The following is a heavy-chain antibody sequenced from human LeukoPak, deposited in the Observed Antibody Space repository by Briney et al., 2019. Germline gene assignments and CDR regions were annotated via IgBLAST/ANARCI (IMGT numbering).Heavy chain of an antibody. CDR1: GGSFSGYY. CDR3: AISLAAAGRFDP. D-gene: IGHD6-13*01. CDR2: INHSGST. Sequence: TSETLSLTCAVYGGSFSGYYWSWIRQPPGKGLEWIGEINHSGSTNYNPSLKSRVTISVDTSQNQFSLKLSSVTAADTAVYYCAISLAAAGRFDPWGQGTLVTVSS. V-gene: IGHV4-34*01. J-gene: IGHJ5*02.